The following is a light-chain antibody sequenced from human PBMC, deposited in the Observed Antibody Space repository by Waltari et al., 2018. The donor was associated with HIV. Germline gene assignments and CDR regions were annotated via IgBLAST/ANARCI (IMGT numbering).Light chain of an antibody. CDR3: HQYYHWPRT. V-gene: IGKV3D-15*01. CDR2: GAS. CDR1: QSVKTN. J-gene: IGKJ1*01. Sequence: VVMTQSPATLSVSPAVRATLSCRASQSVKTNLAWYQQKPGQAPRLLIHGASTTASGVAARFSGSGSGTEFTLTISSLQSEDVAVYFCHQYYHWPRTFGQGTKV.